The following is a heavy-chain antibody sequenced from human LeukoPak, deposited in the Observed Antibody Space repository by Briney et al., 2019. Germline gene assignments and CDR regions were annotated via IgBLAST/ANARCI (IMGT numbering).Heavy chain of an antibody. CDR3: ARLWAVAGHFDY. CDR1: GGSISSYY. J-gene: IGHJ4*02. CDR2: IYYSGST. Sequence: TSETLSLTCTVSGGSISSYYWSWIRQPPGKGLEWIGYIYYSGSTNYNPSLKSRVTISVDMSKNQFSLKLSSVTAADTAVYYCARLWAVAGHFDYWGQGTLVTVSS. V-gene: IGHV4-59*08. D-gene: IGHD6-19*01.